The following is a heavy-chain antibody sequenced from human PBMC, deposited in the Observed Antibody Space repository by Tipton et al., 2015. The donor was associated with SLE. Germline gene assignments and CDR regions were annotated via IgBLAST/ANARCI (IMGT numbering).Heavy chain of an antibody. V-gene: IGHV4-34*01. CDR1: GGSFSDYY. Sequence: TLSLTCAVYGGSFSDYYWSWIRQSPGKGLEWIGYIYHSGSTYYNPSLKSRVTISVDRSKNQFSLKLSSVTAADTAVYYCAGGKDAFDIWGQGTMVTVSS. CDR3: AGGKDAFDI. CDR2: IYHSGST. D-gene: IGHD3-10*01. J-gene: IGHJ3*02.